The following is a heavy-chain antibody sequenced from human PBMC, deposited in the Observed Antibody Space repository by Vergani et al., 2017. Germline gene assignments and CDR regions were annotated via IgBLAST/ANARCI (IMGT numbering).Heavy chain of an antibody. CDR1: GATFRSNT. D-gene: IGHD4-11*01. Sequence: QVQLVQSGAEVKKPGSSVKVSCKASGATFRSNTISWVRQVPGQGLEWMGRIIPVLGKTKYAQDFQGRLTITADTSTSTAYMELTSLRSQDTAVYYCARDHSYSNYDRYWFDPWGQGTLVTVSS. CDR2: IIPVLGKT. J-gene: IGHJ5*02. V-gene: IGHV1-69*08. CDR3: ARDHSYSNYDRYWFDP.